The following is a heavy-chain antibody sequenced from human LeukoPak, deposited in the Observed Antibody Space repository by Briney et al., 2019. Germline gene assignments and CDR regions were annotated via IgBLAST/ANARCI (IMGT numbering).Heavy chain of an antibody. CDR3: ARENYYDSSGYYYASWFDP. V-gene: IGHV1-24*01. CDR1: GYTLTELS. J-gene: IGHJ5*02. CDR2: FDPEDGET. D-gene: IGHD3-22*01. Sequence: GASVKVSCKVSGYTLTELSMHWVRQAPGKGLEWMGGFDPEDGETIYAQKFQGRVTMTEDTSTDTAYMELSSLRSEDTAVYYCARENYYDSSGYYYASWFDPWGQGTLVTVSS.